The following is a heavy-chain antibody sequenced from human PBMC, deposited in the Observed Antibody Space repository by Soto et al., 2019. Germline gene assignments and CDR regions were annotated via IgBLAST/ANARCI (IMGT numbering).Heavy chain of an antibody. CDR2: IKSKTDGGTT. J-gene: IGHJ4*02. V-gene: IGHV3-15*07. CDR3: TTGIVGATYLSDY. CDR1: GFTFSNAW. D-gene: IGHD1-26*01. Sequence: GGSLRLSCAASGFTFSNAWMNWVRQAPGKGLEWVGRIKSKTDGGTTDYAAPVKGRFTISRDDSKNTLYLQMNSLKTEDTAVYYCTTGIVGATYLSDYWGQGTLVTVSS.